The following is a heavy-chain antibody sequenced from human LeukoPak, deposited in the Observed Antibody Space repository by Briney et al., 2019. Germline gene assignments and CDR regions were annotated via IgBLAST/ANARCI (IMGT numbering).Heavy chain of an antibody. D-gene: IGHD3-22*01. CDR2: ISGSGGST. Sequence: GRSLRLSCAASGFTFSSYAISWVRQAPGKGLEWVSAISGSGGSTYYADSVKGRFTISRDNSKNTLYLQMNSLRAEDTAVYYCAKARLFIAVIDYWGQGTLVTVSS. V-gene: IGHV3-23*01. CDR1: GFTFSSYA. CDR3: AKARLFIAVIDY. J-gene: IGHJ4*02.